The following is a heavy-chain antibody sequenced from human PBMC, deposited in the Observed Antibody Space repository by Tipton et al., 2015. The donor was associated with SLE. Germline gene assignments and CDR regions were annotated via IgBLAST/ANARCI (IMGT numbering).Heavy chain of an antibody. CDR3: ARDDPTGDAFDI. V-gene: IGHV4-59*01. CDR1: GGSISRYY. CDR2: IYYSGTT. J-gene: IGHJ3*02. D-gene: IGHD4-17*01. Sequence: TLSLTCTVSGGSISRYYWSWIRQPPGKGLEWIGYIYYSGTTNYNPSLKSRVTISVDTSKNQFSLKLSSVTAADTAAYYCARDDPTGDAFDIWGQGTMVTVSS.